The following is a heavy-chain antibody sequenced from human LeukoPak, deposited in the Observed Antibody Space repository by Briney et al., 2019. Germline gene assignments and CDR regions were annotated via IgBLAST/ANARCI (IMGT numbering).Heavy chain of an antibody. CDR1: GGSFSGYY. J-gene: IGHJ6*03. Sequence: SETLSLTCAVYGGSFSGYYWSWIRQPPGKGLEWIGEINHSGSTNYNPSLKSRVTISVDTSKNQFSLKLSSVTAADTAVYYCARHLVVPAAKRRYYYYMDVWGKGTTVTVSS. V-gene: IGHV4-34*01. CDR2: INHSGST. CDR3: ARHLVVPAAKRRYYYYMDV. D-gene: IGHD2-2*01.